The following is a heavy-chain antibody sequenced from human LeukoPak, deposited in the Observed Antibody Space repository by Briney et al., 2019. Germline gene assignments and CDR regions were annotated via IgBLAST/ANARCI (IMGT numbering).Heavy chain of an antibody. CDR2: IYYSGST. V-gene: IGHV4-39*07. CDR3: ARGVPSSPKYYYDSSGYPFDY. CDR1: GFTFSSYA. D-gene: IGHD3-22*01. J-gene: IGHJ4*02. Sequence: GSLRLSCAASGFTFSSYAMSWVRQPPGKGLEWIGSIYYSGSTYYNPSLKSRVTISVDTSKNQFSLKLSSVTAADTAVYYCARGVPSSPKYYYDSSGYPFDYWGQGTLVTVSS.